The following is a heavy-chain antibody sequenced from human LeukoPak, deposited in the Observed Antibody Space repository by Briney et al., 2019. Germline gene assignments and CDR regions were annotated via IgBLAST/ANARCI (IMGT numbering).Heavy chain of an antibody. Sequence: SETLSLTCTVSGGSVSSSSYYWGWIRQPPGKGLEWIGSIYYSGSTYYNPSLKSRVTISVDTSKNQFSLKLSSVTAADTAVYYCASFPVAGIANNDAFDIWGQGTMVTVSS. CDR1: GGSVSSSSYY. CDR3: ASFPVAGIANNDAFDI. J-gene: IGHJ3*02. D-gene: IGHD6-19*01. V-gene: IGHV4-39*01. CDR2: IYYSGST.